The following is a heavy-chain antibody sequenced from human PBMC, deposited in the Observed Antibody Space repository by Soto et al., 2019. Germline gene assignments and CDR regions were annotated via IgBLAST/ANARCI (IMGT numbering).Heavy chain of an antibody. CDR2: IVVGSGNT. V-gene: IGHV1-58*01. CDR3: AARKVEMATIVDY. J-gene: IGHJ4*02. D-gene: IGHD5-12*01. Sequence: PVKVSCKASGFTFTSSVVQWVRQARGQRLEWIGWIVVGSGNTNYAQKFQERVTITRDMSTSTAYMELSSLRSEDTAVYYCAARKVEMATIVDYWGQGTLVTVSS. CDR1: GFTFTSSV.